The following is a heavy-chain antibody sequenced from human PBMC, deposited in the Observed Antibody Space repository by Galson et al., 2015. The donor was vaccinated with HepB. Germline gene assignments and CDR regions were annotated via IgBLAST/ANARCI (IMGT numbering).Heavy chain of an antibody. CDR1: GYTFTGYY. V-gene: IGHV1-2*02. CDR3: AREYSSSYYFDY. D-gene: IGHD6-6*01. Sequence: SVKVSCKASGYTFTGYYMHWVRQAPGQGLEWMGWINPNSGGTNYAQKFQGRVTMTRDTSISTAYMELSRLRSDDTAVYYCAREYSSSYYFDYWGQGTLVTVSS. J-gene: IGHJ4*02. CDR2: INPNSGGT.